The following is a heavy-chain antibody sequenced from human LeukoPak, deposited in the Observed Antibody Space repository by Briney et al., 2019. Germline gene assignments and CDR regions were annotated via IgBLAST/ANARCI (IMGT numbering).Heavy chain of an antibody. Sequence: ASVKVSCNASGYTFTDYYIHWVRQTPGQGLEWMGWINPNTDGINYAQNFRGRVTMTRDTSISTAYMELSSLRSDDTAIYYCARVKALGIVGSTTVLDPWGQGTLVTVSS. J-gene: IGHJ5*02. CDR1: GYTFTDYY. CDR3: ARVKALGIVGSTTVLDP. CDR2: INPNTDGI. V-gene: IGHV1-2*02. D-gene: IGHD1-26*01.